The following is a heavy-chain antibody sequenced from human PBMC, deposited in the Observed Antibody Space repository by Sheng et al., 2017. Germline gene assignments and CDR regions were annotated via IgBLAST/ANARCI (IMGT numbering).Heavy chain of an antibody. Sequence: QVQLVESGGGVVQPGRSLRLSCAASGFTFSNYAMHWVRQAPGKGLEWVVVISYDGSNKYYADSVKGRFTISRDNSKHTLYLQMNSLRVEDTAVYYCARYSTVTTGGWFDPWGQGTLVTVSS. J-gene: IGHJ5*02. CDR3: ARYSTVTTGGWFDP. D-gene: IGHD4-17*01. V-gene: IGHV3-30-3*01. CDR1: GFTFSNYA. CDR2: ISYDGSNK.